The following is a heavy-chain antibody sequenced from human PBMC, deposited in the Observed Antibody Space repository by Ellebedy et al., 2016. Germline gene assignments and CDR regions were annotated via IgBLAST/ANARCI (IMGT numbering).Heavy chain of an antibody. Sequence: SETLSLXCTVSGGPINDYYWSWIRQPPHKGLELVAYISYSGSPNCNPSLESRVTISIDTSKNLFFLNLTSVTPADTAVYYCARGGGSSSFMPYYFDFWGQGNVVTVSS. CDR1: GGPINDYY. J-gene: IGHJ4*02. D-gene: IGHD6-6*01. CDR3: ARGGGSSSFMPYYFDF. CDR2: ISYSGSP. V-gene: IGHV4-59*01.